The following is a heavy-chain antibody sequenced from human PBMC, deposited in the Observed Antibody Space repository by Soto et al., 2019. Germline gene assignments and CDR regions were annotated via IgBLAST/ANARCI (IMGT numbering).Heavy chain of an antibody. Sequence: QVQLQQWGAGLLKPSETLSLTCAVYDGSFSGYYWSWIRQPPGKGLEWMGEINHGGSTNYNPSLRSRVTISIDTSKKQCSRKLSSVTAADTAVYYCARNVGGYDFWNGYSYFDYWGQGTLVTVSS. CDR2: INHGGST. CDR3: ARNVGGYDFWNGYSYFDY. V-gene: IGHV4-34*02. D-gene: IGHD3-3*01. J-gene: IGHJ4*02. CDR1: DGSFSGYY.